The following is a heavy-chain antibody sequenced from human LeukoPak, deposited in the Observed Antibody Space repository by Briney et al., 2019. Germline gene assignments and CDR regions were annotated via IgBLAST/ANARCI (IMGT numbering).Heavy chain of an antibody. D-gene: IGHD3-10*01. CDR2: INWNGGST. V-gene: IGHV3-20*04. CDR1: GFTFDDYA. J-gene: IGHJ4*02. CDR3: AKGYGSGTPFDY. Sequence: PGGSLRLSCAASGFTFDDYAMSWVRQTPGKGLEWVSSINWNGGSTGSAESVKGRFTISRDNSKNTLYLQMNSLRAEDTAVYYCAKGYGSGTPFDYWGQGTLVTVSS.